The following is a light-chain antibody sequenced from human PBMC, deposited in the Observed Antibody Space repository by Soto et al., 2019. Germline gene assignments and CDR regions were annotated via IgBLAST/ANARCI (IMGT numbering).Light chain of an antibody. Sequence: QSVLTQPRSVSGSPGQSVTISCTGTSSDVGAYNFVSWYQKHPGRVPKLMIYDVSRRPSGVPDRFSGSKSGNTASLTISGLQADDEADYYCCSYAGSYTLVFGGGTKLTVL. CDR3: CSYAGSYTLV. J-gene: IGLJ3*02. V-gene: IGLV2-11*01. CDR1: SSDVGAYNF. CDR2: DVS.